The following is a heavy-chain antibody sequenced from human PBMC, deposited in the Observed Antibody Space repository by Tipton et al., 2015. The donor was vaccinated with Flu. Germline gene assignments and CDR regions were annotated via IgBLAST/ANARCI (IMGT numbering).Heavy chain of an antibody. CDR3: ARVWSSFVATASLDY. CDR2: IRYGGSS. D-gene: IGHD1-1*01. V-gene: IGHV4-39*07. Sequence: LRLSCTVSGASINSNFWGWIRQPPGKGLEWIGSIRYGGSSYYTPSLKSRVTISLDMSKDQFSLKLASVTAADTAVYYCARVWSSFVATASLDYWGRGTLVTVSS. J-gene: IGHJ4*02. CDR1: GASINSNF.